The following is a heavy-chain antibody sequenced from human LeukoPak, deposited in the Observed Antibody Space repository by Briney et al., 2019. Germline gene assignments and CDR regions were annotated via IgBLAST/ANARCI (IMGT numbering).Heavy chain of an antibody. J-gene: IGHJ4*02. V-gene: IGHV1-2*02. CDR1: GYTFTGYY. CDR2: INPNSGGT. Sequence: ASVKVSCKASGYTFTGYYMHWVRQAPGQGLEWMGWINPNSGGTNYAQKFQGRVTMTRDTSISTAYMELSRLRSEDTAVHYCATEEAVAGMNYWGQGTLVTVSS. D-gene: IGHD6-19*01. CDR3: ATEEAVAGMNY.